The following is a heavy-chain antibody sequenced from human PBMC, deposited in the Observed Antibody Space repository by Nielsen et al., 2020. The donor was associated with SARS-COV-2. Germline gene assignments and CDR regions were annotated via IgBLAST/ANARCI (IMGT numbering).Heavy chain of an antibody. D-gene: IGHD6-19*01. CDR3: AKSWSSSGWPYYFDY. Sequence: GESLKISCAASAFTFSTYWMHWVRQAPGKGLVWVSRINSDGSSTSYADSVKGRFTISRDNSKNTLYLQMSGLRPEDTAVYYCAKSWSSSGWPYYFDYWGQGTLVTVSS. CDR1: AFTFSTYW. V-gene: IGHV3-74*01. J-gene: IGHJ4*02. CDR2: INSDGSST.